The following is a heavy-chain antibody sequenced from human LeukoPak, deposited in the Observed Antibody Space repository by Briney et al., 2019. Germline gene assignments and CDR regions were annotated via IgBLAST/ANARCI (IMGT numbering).Heavy chain of an antibody. Sequence: SETLSLTCAVYGGSFSGYYWSWIRQPPGKGLEWIGEINHSGSTNYNPSLKSRVTISVDTSKNQFSLKLSSVTAADTAVYYCARGSATYYYDSSGSGEFDYWGQGTLVTVSS. D-gene: IGHD3-22*01. CDR2: INHSGST. V-gene: IGHV4-34*01. CDR3: ARGSATYYYDSSGSGEFDY. CDR1: GGSFSGYY. J-gene: IGHJ4*02.